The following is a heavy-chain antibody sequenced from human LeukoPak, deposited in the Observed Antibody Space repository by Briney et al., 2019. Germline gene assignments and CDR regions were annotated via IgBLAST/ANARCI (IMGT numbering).Heavy chain of an antibody. CDR2: ISTSGGSS. CDR3: AIMHPYYDGSGYWVQ. Sequence: GESLRLSCAASGFTFSSYAMSWVRQAPGKGLEWVSGISTSGGSSSYADSVKDRFTISRDNPRNTLYMQMNSLRAEDTALYYCAIMHPYYDGSGYWVQWGQGTLVTVSS. CDR1: GFTFSSYA. V-gene: IGHV3-23*01. D-gene: IGHD3-22*01. J-gene: IGHJ4*02.